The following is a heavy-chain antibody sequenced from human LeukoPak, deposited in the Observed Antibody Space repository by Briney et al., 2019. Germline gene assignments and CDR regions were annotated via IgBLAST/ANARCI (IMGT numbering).Heavy chain of an antibody. J-gene: IGHJ4*02. D-gene: IGHD3-3*01. CDR3: AKLAQMEGLLSPYFDY. Sequence: GGSLRLSCAASGFTFSSYATSWVRQAPGKGLEWVSAISGSGGSTYYADSVKGRFTISRDNSKNTLYLQMNSLRAEDTAVYYCAKLAQMEGLLSPYFDYWGQGTLVTVSS. CDR2: ISGSGGST. V-gene: IGHV3-23*01. CDR1: GFTFSSYA.